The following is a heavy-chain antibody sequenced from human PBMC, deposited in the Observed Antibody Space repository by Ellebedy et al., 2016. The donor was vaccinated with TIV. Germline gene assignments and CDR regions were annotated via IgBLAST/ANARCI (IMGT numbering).Heavy chain of an antibody. CDR2: ITGSGDHT. CDR1: GFTFSSCT. D-gene: IGHD5-24*01. V-gene: IGHV3-23*01. CDR3: SRQSQKMATIPGDLGY. J-gene: IGHJ4*02. Sequence: PGGSQRLSCEASGFTFSSCTMNWVRQAPGKGLEWVSGITGSGDHTYNADSVKGRFTISRDNSKNILYLQMNSLRAEDTAVYYCSRQSQKMATIPGDLGYWGQGTLVTVSS.